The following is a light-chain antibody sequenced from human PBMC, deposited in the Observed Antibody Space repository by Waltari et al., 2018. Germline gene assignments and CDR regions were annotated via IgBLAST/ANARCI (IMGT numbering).Light chain of an antibody. CDR2: SND. Sequence: QSVLTQPPSASGTPGQRVTISCSGSYSSIGRNIVTWYQQLPGTAPKLLIYSNDYRPSGVPDRFSGSKSGTSASLAISGLQSEHEADYYCATWDDRLTGVVFGGGTRVTVL. CDR1: YSSIGRNI. CDR3: ATWDDRLTGVV. J-gene: IGLJ2*01. V-gene: IGLV1-44*01.